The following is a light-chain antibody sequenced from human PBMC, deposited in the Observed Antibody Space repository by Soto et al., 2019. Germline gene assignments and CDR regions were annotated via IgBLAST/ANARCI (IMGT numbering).Light chain of an antibody. J-gene: IGLJ7*01. CDR2: DNN. Sequence: QSVLTQPPSVSAAPGQKVTISCSGSSSNIGNNYVSWYQQLPGTAPKLLIYDNNKRPSGIPDRFSGSKSGTSATLRITGLQTGDEADYYCGTWDSSLSAAVFGGGTQLTVL. V-gene: IGLV1-51*01. CDR1: SSNIGNNY. CDR3: GTWDSSLSAAV.